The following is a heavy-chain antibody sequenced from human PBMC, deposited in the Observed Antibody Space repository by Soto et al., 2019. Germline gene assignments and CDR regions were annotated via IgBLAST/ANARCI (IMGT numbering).Heavy chain of an antibody. Sequence: GGSLRLSCAASGFTVSDHYMSWIRQAPGKGLEWISYISSSGSAIYYADSVMGRFTISRDNAKNSLYLQMNSLRAEDTAVYYCARCDDYNCLDTLDYWGQGTLVTLSS. CDR1: GFTVSDHY. D-gene: IGHD4-4*01. CDR3: ARCDDYNCLDTLDY. J-gene: IGHJ4*02. V-gene: IGHV3-11*01. CDR2: ISSSGSAI.